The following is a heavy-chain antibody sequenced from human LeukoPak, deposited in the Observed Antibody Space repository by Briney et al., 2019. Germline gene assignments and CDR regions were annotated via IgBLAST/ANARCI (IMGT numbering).Heavy chain of an antibody. D-gene: IGHD1-7*01. CDR2: IYYSGST. V-gene: IGHV4-39*07. CDR3: ARDRGGSDWNFHFDY. CDR1: GVSIRSSSYY. Sequence: SETLSLTCTVSGVSIRSSSYYWGWIRQPPGKGLEWIGSIYYSGSTYYNPSLKSRVTISVDTSKNQFSLKLSSVTAADTAVYYCARDRGGSDWNFHFDYWGQGTLVTVSS. J-gene: IGHJ4*02.